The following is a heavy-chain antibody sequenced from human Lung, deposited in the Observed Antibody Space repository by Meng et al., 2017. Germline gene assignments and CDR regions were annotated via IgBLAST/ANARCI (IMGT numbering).Heavy chain of an antibody. CDR1: GGSFSDYY. J-gene: IGHJ4*02. D-gene: IGHD4-11*01. CDR2: INHIGST. Sequence: GQLQQWRAGLLKPSETLSLTCVVSGGSFSDYYLSWIRHPPGKGLEWIGEINHIGSTNYNPSLESRATISVDTSQNNLSLKLSSVTAADSAVYYCARGPTTMAHDFDYWGQGTLVTVSS. CDR3: ARGPTTMAHDFDY. V-gene: IGHV4-34*01.